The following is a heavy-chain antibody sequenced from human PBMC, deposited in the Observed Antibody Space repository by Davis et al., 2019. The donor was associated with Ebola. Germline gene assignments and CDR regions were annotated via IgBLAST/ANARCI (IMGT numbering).Heavy chain of an antibody. CDR3: TRDFDWDGGY. J-gene: IGHJ4*02. CDR2: ISGSGGTT. D-gene: IGHD3-16*01. Sequence: GESLKISCADSVITFSSYAMTWVRQAPGKGLEWVSAISGSGGTTYYAGSVKGRFTISRDNTKNTLYLQMNSLRVEDTAVYYCTRDFDWDGGYWGQGTLVTVSS. CDR1: VITFSSYA. V-gene: IGHV3-23*01.